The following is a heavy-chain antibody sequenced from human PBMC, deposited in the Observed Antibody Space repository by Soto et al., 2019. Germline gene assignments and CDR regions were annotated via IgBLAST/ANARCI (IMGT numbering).Heavy chain of an antibody. V-gene: IGHV3-23*01. CDR3: ANDRLAGNFDY. Sequence: EVQVLDSGGGLVQPGWSLRLSCAASGFTFNNYAMNWVRQAPGKGLEWVATISATGGSTYYADSVKGRFTISRDNSKNTLYLQMNGLRVEDTAVYYCANDRLAGNFDYWGQGTQVTVSS. CDR1: GFTFNNYA. J-gene: IGHJ4*02. CDR2: ISATGGST.